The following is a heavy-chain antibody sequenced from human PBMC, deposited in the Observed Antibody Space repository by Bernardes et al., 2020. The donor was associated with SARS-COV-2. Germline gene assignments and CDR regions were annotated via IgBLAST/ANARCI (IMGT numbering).Heavy chain of an antibody. CDR3: AKDTIRGVITHYYYYGMDV. D-gene: IGHD3-16*02. Sequence: GGSLRLSCAASGFTFSSYGMHWVRQAPGKGLEWVAVISYDGSNKYYADSVKGRFTISRDNSKNTLYLQMNSLRAEDTAVYYCAKDTIRGVITHYYYYGMDVWGQGTMVTISS. V-gene: IGHV3-30*18. CDR1: GFTFSSYG. J-gene: IGHJ6*02. CDR2: ISYDGSNK.